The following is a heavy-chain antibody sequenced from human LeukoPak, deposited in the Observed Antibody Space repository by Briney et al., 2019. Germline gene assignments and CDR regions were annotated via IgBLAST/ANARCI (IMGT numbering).Heavy chain of an antibody. D-gene: IGHD6-13*01. V-gene: IGHV5-51*01. J-gene: IGHJ4*02. CDR1: GSIFTSYW. CDR2: IYPGDSDT. CDR3: ARQSSWYSPLDY. Sequence: GAPLHISCKGSGSIFTSYWIGCVRQLPGKGLEWMGIIYPGDSDTRYSPSFQGQVTISADKSISTAYLQWSSLKASVTAMYYCARQSSWYSPLDYWGQGTLVTVSS.